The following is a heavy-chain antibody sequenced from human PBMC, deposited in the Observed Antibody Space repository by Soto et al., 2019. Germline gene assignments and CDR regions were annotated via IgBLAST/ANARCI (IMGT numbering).Heavy chain of an antibody. Sequence: GASVKVSCKASGYTFTSYGISWVRQAPGQGLEWMGWINAGNGNTKYSQKFQGRVTITRDTSASTAYMELSSLRSEDTAVYYCARDGYFDWSLYYQNPTPENAFDIWGQGTMVTVSS. D-gene: IGHD3-9*01. V-gene: IGHV1-3*01. CDR3: ARDGYFDWSLYYQNPTPENAFDI. CDR2: INAGNGNT. J-gene: IGHJ3*02. CDR1: GYTFTSYG.